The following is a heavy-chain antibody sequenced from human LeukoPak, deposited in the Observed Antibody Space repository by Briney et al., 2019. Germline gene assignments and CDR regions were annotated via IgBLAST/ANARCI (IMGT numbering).Heavy chain of an antibody. CDR2: ISPSATYI. Sequence: PGGSLRLSCAASGFSFSSYSLNWVRQAPGQGLEWVSSISPSATYIYYADSVKGRFTISRDNARNSLYLQMNSLRVEDTAVYYCARDHHSGDHFDFWGQGTLVTVSS. CDR3: ARDHHSGDHFDF. D-gene: IGHD6-25*01. V-gene: IGHV3-21*01. J-gene: IGHJ4*02. CDR1: GFSFSSYS.